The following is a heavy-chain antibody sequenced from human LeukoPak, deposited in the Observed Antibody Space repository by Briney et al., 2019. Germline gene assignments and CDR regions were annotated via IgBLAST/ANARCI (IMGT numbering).Heavy chain of an antibody. J-gene: IGHJ4*02. CDR2: ISHDGTKT. D-gene: IGHD3-9*01. V-gene: IGHV3-30*03. CDR1: GFSLSSYG. CDR3: AETGPTDF. Sequence: PGTSLRLSCAASGFSLSSYGMHWVRQAPGRGLDWVAAISHDGTKTHYAESVKGRFTISRDNSKNLMYLQMNGLRAEDTALYYCAETGPTDFWGQGTLVTVSS.